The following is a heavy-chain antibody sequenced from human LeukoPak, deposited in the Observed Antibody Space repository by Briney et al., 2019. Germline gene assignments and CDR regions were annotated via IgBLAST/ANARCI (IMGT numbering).Heavy chain of an antibody. CDR1: GFNFSNYA. J-gene: IGHJ4*02. CDR3: AKVPLSQSTFDY. D-gene: IGHD3-16*01. CDR2: VSNDGSNK. Sequence: PGGSLRLSCAASGFNFSNYAMHWVRQAPGKGLEWVAVVSNDGSNKYSADSVKGRFTISRDNSRNTLYLQMNSLRAEDTAVYYCAKVPLSQSTFDYWGQGTLVTVSS. V-gene: IGHV3-30*18.